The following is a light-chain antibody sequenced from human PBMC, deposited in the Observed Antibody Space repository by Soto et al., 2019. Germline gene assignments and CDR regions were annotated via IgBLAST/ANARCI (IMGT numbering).Light chain of an antibody. CDR1: QGISTY. J-gene: IGKJ1*01. CDR3: QKYNSAPWT. V-gene: IGKV1-27*01. CDR2: AAS. Sequence: DIQMTQSPSSLSASVGDRVTITCRASQGISTYLAWYQQQPGKFPKFLIYAASTLQSGVPSRFSGSGSGTDFTLTISSLQPEDVATYYCQKYNSAPWTFGQGTNVEIK.